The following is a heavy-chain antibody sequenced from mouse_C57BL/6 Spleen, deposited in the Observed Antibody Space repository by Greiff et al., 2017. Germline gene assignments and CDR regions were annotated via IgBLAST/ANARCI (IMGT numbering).Heavy chain of an antibody. D-gene: IGHD1-1*01. CDR2: ISDGGSYT. J-gene: IGHJ2*01. Sequence: DVKLVESGGGLVKPGGSLKLSCAASGFTFSSYAMSWVRQTPEKRLEWVATISDGGSYTYYPDNVKGRFTISRDNAKNNLYLQMSHLKSEDTAMYYCAREGSSDYSGSSYGYWGQGTTLTVSS. V-gene: IGHV5-4*01. CDR3: AREGSSDYSGSSYGY. CDR1: GFTFSSYA.